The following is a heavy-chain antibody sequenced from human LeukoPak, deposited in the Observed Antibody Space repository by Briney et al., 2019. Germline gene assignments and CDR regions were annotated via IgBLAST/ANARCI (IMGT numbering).Heavy chain of an antibody. CDR1: GFTFSSYS. CDR3: AKDVRRAAAAPLDY. Sequence: GGSLRLSCAASGFTFSSYSMNWVRQAPGKGLEWVSYISSSSSTIYYADSVKGRFTISRDNAKNSLYLQMNSLRAEDTAVYYCAKDVRRAAAAPLDYWGQGTQVTVSS. CDR2: ISSSSSTI. D-gene: IGHD6-13*01. V-gene: IGHV3-48*01. J-gene: IGHJ4*02.